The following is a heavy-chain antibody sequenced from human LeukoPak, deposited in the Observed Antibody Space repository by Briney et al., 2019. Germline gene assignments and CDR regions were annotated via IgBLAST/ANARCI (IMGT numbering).Heavy chain of an antibody. V-gene: IGHV1-2*02. Sequence: ASVKVSCKASGYTFTGYYMHWVRQAPGQGLEWMGWINPNSGGTNYAQKFQGRVTMTRDTSISTAYMELSRPRSDDTAVYYCARSAYGDYGGDYWGQGTLVTVSS. D-gene: IGHD4-17*01. CDR1: GYTFTGYY. J-gene: IGHJ4*02. CDR3: ARSAYGDYGGDY. CDR2: INPNSGGT.